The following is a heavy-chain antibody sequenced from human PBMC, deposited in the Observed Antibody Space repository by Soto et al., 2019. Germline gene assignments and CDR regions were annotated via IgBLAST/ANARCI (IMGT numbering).Heavy chain of an antibody. CDR3: AHSPDCSSTSCYSWFDP. CDR2: IYWDDDK. V-gene: IGHV2-5*02. Sequence: SGPTLVNPTQTLTLTRTFSGFSLSTSGVGVGWIRQPPGKALEWLALIYWDDDKRYSPSLKSRLTITKDTSKNQVVLTMTNMDPVDTATYYCAHSPDCSSTSCYSWFDPWGQGTLVTVSS. CDR1: GFSLSTSGVG. J-gene: IGHJ5*02. D-gene: IGHD2-2*02.